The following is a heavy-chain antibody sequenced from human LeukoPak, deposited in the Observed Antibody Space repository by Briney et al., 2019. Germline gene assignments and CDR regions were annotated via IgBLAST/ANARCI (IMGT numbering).Heavy chain of an antibody. J-gene: IGHJ4*02. Sequence: GGSLRLSCAASGFVFSSYTMNWVRQAPGKGLEWVSYISSSSGIINYADSVKGRFTISRDNSKNTLYLQMNSLRAEDTAVYYCARDNGRPYYYDSSGPYYFDYWGQGTLVTVSS. CDR1: GFVFSSYT. D-gene: IGHD3-22*01. V-gene: IGHV3-48*01. CDR3: ARDNGRPYYYDSSGPYYFDY. CDR2: ISSSSGII.